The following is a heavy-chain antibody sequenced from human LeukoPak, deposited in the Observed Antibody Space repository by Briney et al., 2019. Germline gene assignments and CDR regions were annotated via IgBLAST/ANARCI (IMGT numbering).Heavy chain of an antibody. CDR1: GGSISSSGYY. J-gene: IGHJ6*03. V-gene: IGHV4-39*07. D-gene: IGHD3-9*01. CDR2: IYYTGST. Sequence: SETLSLTCTVSGGSISSSGYYWGWIRQPPGKGLEWIGSIYYTGSTYYNPSLKSRVTISVDTSKNQFSLKLSSVTATDTAVYYCASGNYDILTAYYNRYMDVWGKGTTVTISS. CDR3: ASGNYDILTAYYNRYMDV.